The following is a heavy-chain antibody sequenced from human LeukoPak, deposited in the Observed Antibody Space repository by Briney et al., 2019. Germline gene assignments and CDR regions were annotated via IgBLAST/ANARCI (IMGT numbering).Heavy chain of an antibody. CDR1: GGSFSGYY. J-gene: IGHJ4*02. V-gene: IGHV4-34*01. CDR2: INHSGST. D-gene: IGHD6-13*01. Sequence: SETLSLTCAVYGGSFSGYYWSWIRQPPGEGLEWIGEINHSGSTNYNPSLKSRVTISIDTSKNQFSLKLSSVTAADTAVYYCARQDSSSWYETDYWGQGTLVTVSS. CDR3: ARQDSSSWYETDY.